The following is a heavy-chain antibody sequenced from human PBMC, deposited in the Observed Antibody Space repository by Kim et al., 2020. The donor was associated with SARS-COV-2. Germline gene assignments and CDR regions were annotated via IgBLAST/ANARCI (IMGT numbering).Heavy chain of an antibody. CDR3: ARLELPYYYYYYMDV. J-gene: IGHJ6*03. V-gene: IGHV3-20*03. Sequence: DSVKGRFTISRDNAKNSLYLQMNSLRAEDTALYYCARLELPYYYYYYMDVWGKGTTVTVSS. D-gene: IGHD1-7*01.